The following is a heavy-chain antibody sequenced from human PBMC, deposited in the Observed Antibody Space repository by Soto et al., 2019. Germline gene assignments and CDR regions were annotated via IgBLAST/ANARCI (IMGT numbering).Heavy chain of an antibody. Sequence: SVKESCKASGGTFISYAISWVRQAPGRGLEWMGGIIPILGTANYAQKFRGRVTITADESTSTAYMELSSLRSEGTAVYYCEREMSSPPWFDPWGQGTLVTVSS. CDR1: GGTFISYA. V-gene: IGHV1-69*13. CDR2: IIPILGTA. J-gene: IGHJ5*02. D-gene: IGHD2-15*01. CDR3: EREMSSPPWFDP.